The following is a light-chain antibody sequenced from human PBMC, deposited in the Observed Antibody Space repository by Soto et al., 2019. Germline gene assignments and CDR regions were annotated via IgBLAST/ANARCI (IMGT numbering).Light chain of an antibody. J-gene: IGKJ2*02. CDR2: AAA. V-gene: IGKV1-39*01. CDR1: QSISSC. CDR3: HQSYSSPECT. Sequence: DIQVTQSPSSLSASVGDRVNITCRASQSISSCLNWYQQKPGKAPKILIYAAASLQSGVPSRFSGSGSGTDFTLIISSLQPEDFSAYYCHQSYSSPECTFGQGTKLEIK.